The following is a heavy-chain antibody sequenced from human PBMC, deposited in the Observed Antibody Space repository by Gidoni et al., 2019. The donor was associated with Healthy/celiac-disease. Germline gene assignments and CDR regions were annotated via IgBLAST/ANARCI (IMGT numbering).Heavy chain of an antibody. J-gene: IGHJ6*02. CDR1: GGTFSSYA. D-gene: IGHD3-3*01. CDR2: SIPIFGTA. CDR3: ARSRDWRVYYYYYGMDV. Sequence: QVQLVQSGAEVKTPGSSVKVSCKASGGTFSSYAISWVRQAPGQGLEWMGGSIPIFGTANYAQKFQGRVTIPADESTSTAYMELSSLRSEDTAVYYCARSRDWRVYYYYYGMDVWGQGTTVTVSS. V-gene: IGHV1-69*01.